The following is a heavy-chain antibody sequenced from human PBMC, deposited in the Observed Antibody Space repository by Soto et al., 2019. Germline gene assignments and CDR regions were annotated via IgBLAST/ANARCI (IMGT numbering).Heavy chain of an antibody. J-gene: IGHJ2*01. CDR2: MNPNSGNT. V-gene: IGHV1-8*01. D-gene: IGHD4-17*01. Sequence: QVQLVQSGAEVGKPGASVKVSCKASGYTFTSYDINWVRQASGLGLEWMGWMNPNSGNTGSAQRFQGRLTMTRNTSINTAYMELTSLTSEDAAVYYCARVHTVTTYFDVWGRGTLVAVSS. CDR1: GYTFTSYD. CDR3: ARVHTVTTYFDV.